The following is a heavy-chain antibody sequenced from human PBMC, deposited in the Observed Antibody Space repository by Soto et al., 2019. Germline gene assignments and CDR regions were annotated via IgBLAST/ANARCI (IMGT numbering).Heavy chain of an antibody. CDR1: GGSISSYY. CDR3: ARVGSRKNWFDP. J-gene: IGHJ5*02. V-gene: IGHV4-59*01. Sequence: SSETRSLTCTVSGGSISSYYWSWIRQPPGKGLEWIGYIYYSGSTNYNPSLKSRVTISVDTSKNQFSLKLSSVTAADTAVYYCARVGSRKNWFDPWGQGTLVTVSS. D-gene: IGHD6-13*01. CDR2: IYYSGST.